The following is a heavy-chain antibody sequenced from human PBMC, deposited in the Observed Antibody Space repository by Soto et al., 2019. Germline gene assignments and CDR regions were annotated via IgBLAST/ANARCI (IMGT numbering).Heavy chain of an antibody. CDR1: GFTFSSYG. V-gene: IGHV3-30*18. CDR2: ISYDGSNK. CDR3: AKDQYYYGSGSSPFDY. Sequence: GGSLRLSCAASGFTFSSYGMHWVRQAPGKGLEWVAVISYDGSNKYYADSVKGRFTISRDNSKNTLYLQMNSLRAEDTAVYYCAKDQYYYGSGSSPFDYWGQGTLVTVSS. D-gene: IGHD3-10*01. J-gene: IGHJ4*02.